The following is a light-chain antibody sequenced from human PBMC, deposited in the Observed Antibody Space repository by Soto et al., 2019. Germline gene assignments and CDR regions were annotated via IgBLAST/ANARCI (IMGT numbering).Light chain of an antibody. Sequence: DIQRTQSPSSLSASLGDRVTITCRASQGISTYLNWYQQKPGKAPKLLIYAASSLQSGVPSRFSGSGSETDFTLTISSLQPEDFATYSCQQSYSTTWTFGQGTKVDIK. CDR1: QGISTY. CDR2: AAS. CDR3: QQSYSTTWT. V-gene: IGKV1-39*01. J-gene: IGKJ1*01.